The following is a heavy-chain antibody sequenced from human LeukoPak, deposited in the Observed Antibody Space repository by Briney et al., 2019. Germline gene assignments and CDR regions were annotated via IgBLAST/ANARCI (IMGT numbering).Heavy chain of an antibody. CDR2: ISSSGSTI. D-gene: IGHD6-13*01. Sequence: GGSLRLSCAATGFTLSSYEMNWVRQAPGKGLDGVSYISSSGSTIYYADSVKGRFTISRDNAKNSLYLQMNSLRAKDTAVYYCAKHESSSWYICDYWGQGTLVTVSS. CDR3: AKHESSSWYICDY. V-gene: IGHV3-48*03. J-gene: IGHJ4*02. CDR1: GFTLSSYE.